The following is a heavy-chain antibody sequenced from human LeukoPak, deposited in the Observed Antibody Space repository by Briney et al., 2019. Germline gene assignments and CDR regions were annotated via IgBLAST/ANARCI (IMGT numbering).Heavy chain of an antibody. V-gene: IGHV3-23*01. Sequence: GGSLRLSCTASGFTFGDYAMSWVRQALGKGLEWVSAISGSGGSTYYADSVKGRFTISRDNSKNTLYLQMNSLRAEDTAVYYCAKDPGGIAAAGTDYWGQGTLVTVSS. D-gene: IGHD6-13*01. CDR1: GFTFGDYA. J-gene: IGHJ4*02. CDR2: ISGSGGST. CDR3: AKDPGGIAAAGTDY.